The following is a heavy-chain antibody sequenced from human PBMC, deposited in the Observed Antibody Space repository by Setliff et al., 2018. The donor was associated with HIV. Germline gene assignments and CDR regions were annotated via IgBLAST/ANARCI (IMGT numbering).Heavy chain of an antibody. Sequence: SETLSLTCTVSGYSISSGYYWGWIRQPPGKGLEWIGSIYHSGSTYYNPSLKSRVTISVDPSKNQFSLKLSSVTAADTAVYYCAGSGGYYDSSGKMRDYWGQGTLVTVSS. CDR3: AGSGGYYDSSGKMRDY. D-gene: IGHD3-22*01. J-gene: IGHJ4*02. CDR2: IYHSGST. V-gene: IGHV4-38-2*02. CDR1: GYSISSGYY.